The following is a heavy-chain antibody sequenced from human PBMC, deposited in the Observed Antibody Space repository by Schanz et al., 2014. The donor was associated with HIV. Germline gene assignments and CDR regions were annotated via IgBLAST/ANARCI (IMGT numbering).Heavy chain of an antibody. CDR1: GFTFDNYA. CDR2: ITESGGRP. J-gene: IGHJ4*02. Sequence: EVQLLESGGGLVQPGGSLRLSCSASGFTFDNYAMTWVRQAPGKGLEWVSSITESGGRPYSADSVHGRFTISRDNSKNTLYLQMTALRTDDTAVYYCAKPEYDSSGNSQSHFDYWGQGTLVTVSS. V-gene: IGHV3-23*01. CDR3: AKPEYDSSGNSQSHFDY. D-gene: IGHD3-22*01.